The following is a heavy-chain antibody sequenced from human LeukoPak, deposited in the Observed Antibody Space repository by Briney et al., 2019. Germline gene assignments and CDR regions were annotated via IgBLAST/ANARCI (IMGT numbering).Heavy chain of an antibody. CDR1: GFTSSNYW. J-gene: IGHJ4*02. V-gene: IGHV3-7*03. Sequence: GGSLRLSCAPSGFTSSNYWMTWVRQAPGKGLEWVANIKQDGSDKYYVDSVKGRFTISRDNAKNSLYLQMNNLRAEDTAVYYCARDYSSSCLDYWGQGTLVTVSS. D-gene: IGHD6-13*01. CDR3: ARDYSSSCLDY. CDR2: IKQDGSDK.